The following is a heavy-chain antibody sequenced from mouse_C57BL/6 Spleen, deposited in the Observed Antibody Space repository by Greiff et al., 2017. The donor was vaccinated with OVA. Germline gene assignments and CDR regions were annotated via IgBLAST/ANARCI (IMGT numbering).Heavy chain of an antibody. CDR3: ARHRQLRLRSYFDY. J-gene: IGHJ2*01. V-gene: IGHV5-6*01. Sequence: EVNLVESGGDLVKPGGSLKLSCAASGFTFSSYGMSWVRQTPDKRLEWVATISSGGSYTYYPDSVKGRFTISRDNAKNTLYLQMSSLKSEDTAMYYCARHRQLRLRSYFDYWGQGTTLTVSS. D-gene: IGHD3-2*02. CDR1: GFTFSSYG. CDR2: ISSGGSYT.